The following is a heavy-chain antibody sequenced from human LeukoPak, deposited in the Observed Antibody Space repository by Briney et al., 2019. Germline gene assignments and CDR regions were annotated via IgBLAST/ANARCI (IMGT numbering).Heavy chain of an antibody. CDR3: AKDHGDTAMIRRGIDY. V-gene: IGHV3-48*04. D-gene: IGHD5-18*01. CDR1: GFTFSSYS. J-gene: IGHJ4*02. CDR2: ISSSSSTI. Sequence: GGSLRLSCAASGFTFSSYSMNWVRQAPGKGLEWVSYISSSSSTIYYADSVKGRFTISRDNAKNSLYLQMNSLRAEDTAVYYCAKDHGDTAMIRRGIDYWGQGTLVTVSS.